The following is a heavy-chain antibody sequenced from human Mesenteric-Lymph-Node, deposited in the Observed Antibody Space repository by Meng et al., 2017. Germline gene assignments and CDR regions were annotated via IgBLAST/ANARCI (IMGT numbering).Heavy chain of an antibody. V-gene: IGHV3-30*04. CDR1: GFTFSSYA. CDR2: ISYDGSNK. CDR3: ARGDSSSSWYMAFDY. D-gene: IGHD6-13*01. Sequence: GESLKISCAASGFTFSSYAMHWVRQAPGKGLEWVAVISYDGSNKYYADSVKGRFTISRDNSKNTLYLQMNSLRAEDTAVYYCARGDSSSSWYMAFDYWGQGTLVTVSS. J-gene: IGHJ4*02.